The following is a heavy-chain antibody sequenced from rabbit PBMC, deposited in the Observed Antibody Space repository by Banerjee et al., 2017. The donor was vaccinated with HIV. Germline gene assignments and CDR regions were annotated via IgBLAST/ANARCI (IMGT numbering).Heavy chain of an antibody. V-gene: IGHV1S45*01. CDR3: ARSSSWYNFNV. CDR2: IYAGGSDNT. Sequence: QEQLEESGGDLVKPEGSLTLTCTASGFSFSSSYYMCWVRQAPGKGLEWIGCIYAGGSDNTYYASWANGRFTVSKASWTTVTLQMTSLTAADTASYFCARSSSWYNFNVWGQGTLVTVS. CDR1: GFSFSSSYY. D-gene: IGHD1-1*01. J-gene: IGHJ4*01.